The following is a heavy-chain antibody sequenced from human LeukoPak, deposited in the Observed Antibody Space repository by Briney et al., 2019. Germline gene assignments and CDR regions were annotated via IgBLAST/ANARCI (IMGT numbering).Heavy chain of an antibody. V-gene: IGHV1-69*05. Sequence: ASVKVSCKDSGGTFSSYATSWVRQAPGQGLEWMGGIIPIFGTAYYAQKFQGRVTITTEESTSTAYMKLSSTRSEDTAVYYCTRELVRVTPDDDAFDVSGQATTVTASS. CDR2: IIPIFGTA. CDR1: GGTFSSYA. J-gene: IGHJ3*01. CDR3: TRELVRVTPDDDAFDV. D-gene: IGHD2-21*01.